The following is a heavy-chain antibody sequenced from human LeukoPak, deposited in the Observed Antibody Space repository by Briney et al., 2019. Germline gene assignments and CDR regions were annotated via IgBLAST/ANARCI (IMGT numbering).Heavy chain of an antibody. J-gene: IGHJ4*02. CDR3: AKGFSYAYDY. V-gene: IGHV3-23*01. CDR1: GFTFSNYV. Sequence: GGSLRLSCAASGFTFSNYVMNWVRQAPGKGLEWVSHIIGRGDRTYYADSVKGRFTVSRDNSKNTLFLQMNSLGAEDTAVYYCAKGFSYAYDYWGQGTLVTVSS. D-gene: IGHD3-16*01. CDR2: IIGRGDRT.